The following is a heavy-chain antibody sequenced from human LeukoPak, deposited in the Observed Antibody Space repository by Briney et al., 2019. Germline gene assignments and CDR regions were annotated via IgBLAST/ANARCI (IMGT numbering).Heavy chain of an antibody. CDR2: VSAYNGQI. V-gene: IGHV1-18*04. D-gene: IGHD3-10*01. CDR3: ARDEIGGSNWFDP. CDR1: GYTFGTYA. Sequence: ASVNVSCKASGYTFGTYAISWVRQAPGQGLEWMGWVSAYNGQISYTQKFQGRVIMTRDTSITTAYMDLIRLKSDDTAVYYCARDEIGGSNWFDPWGQGTLVTVSS. J-gene: IGHJ5*02.